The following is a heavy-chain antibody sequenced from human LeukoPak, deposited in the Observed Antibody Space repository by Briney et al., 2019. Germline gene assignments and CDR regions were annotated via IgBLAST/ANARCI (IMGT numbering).Heavy chain of an antibody. CDR1: GYSFTSYW. J-gene: IGHJ4*02. V-gene: IGHV5-51*01. Sequence: GESLKISCKGSGYSFTSYWTAWVRQMPGKGLEWMGIIYPSDSDTRYSPSFQGQVTISADKSISTAYLQWSSLKASDTAMYFCARRSSWYGNYWGQGTLVTVSS. D-gene: IGHD6-13*01. CDR3: ARRSSWYGNY. CDR2: IYPSDSDT.